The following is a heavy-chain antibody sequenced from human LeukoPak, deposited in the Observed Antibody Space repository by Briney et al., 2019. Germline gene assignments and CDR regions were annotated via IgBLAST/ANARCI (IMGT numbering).Heavy chain of an antibody. J-gene: IGHJ3*02. Sequence: PGGSLRLSCAASGFTFSDYYMSWIRQAPGKWLEWVSYISSSGSTIYYADSVKGRFTISRDNAKNSLYLQMNSLRAEDTAVYYCARDIIVQGTSWNAFDIWGQGTMVTVSS. V-gene: IGHV3-11*01. CDR1: GFTFSDYY. CDR2: ISSSGSTI. CDR3: ARDIIVQGTSWNAFDI. D-gene: IGHD2-2*01.